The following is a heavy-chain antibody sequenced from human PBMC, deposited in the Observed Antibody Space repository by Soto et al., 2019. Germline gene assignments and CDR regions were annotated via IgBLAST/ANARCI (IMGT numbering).Heavy chain of an antibody. CDR1: GGTISSWY. Sequence: SETLSLTCTVSGGTISSWYLSWIRQPPGKGLEWIGYIYYSGSTNCNPSLKSRVTISVDTSKNQFSLKLSSVTAADTAVYYCARRYGSAIDYWGQGTLVTVSS. J-gene: IGHJ4*02. V-gene: IGHV4-59*08. CDR3: ARRYGSAIDY. D-gene: IGHD1-26*01. CDR2: IYYSGST.